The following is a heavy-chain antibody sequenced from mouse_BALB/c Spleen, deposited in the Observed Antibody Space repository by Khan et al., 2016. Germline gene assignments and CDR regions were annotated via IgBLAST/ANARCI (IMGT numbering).Heavy chain of an antibody. V-gene: IGHV2-6-7*01. CDR1: GFSLTGFS. CDR2: IWGDGST. J-gene: IGHJ3*01. CDR3: ASYYDYDGGFAY. Sequence: QVQLKQSGPGLVAPPQSLSITCTVSGFSLTGFSVNWVRQPPGKGLEWLGMIWGDGSTDYNSALKSRLSFNKDDSKSQVFLKMNSLQTDDTARYFCASYYDYDGGFAYWGQGTLVTVSA. D-gene: IGHD2-4*01.